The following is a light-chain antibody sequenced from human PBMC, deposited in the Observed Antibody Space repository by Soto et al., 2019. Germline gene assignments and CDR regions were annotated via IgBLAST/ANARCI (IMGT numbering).Light chain of an antibody. J-gene: IGKJ3*01. CDR1: QPIKTW. Sequence: DLQLTQSPASVSAAVGDRINISCRASQPIKTWLAWYQQKPGKGPKLLIYTASTLETGVPSRFSGSGSGTDFTLTISSLQPEDAAIYSCQQAASFPFTFGPGAKV. V-gene: IGKV1-12*02. CDR3: QQAASFPFT. CDR2: TAS.